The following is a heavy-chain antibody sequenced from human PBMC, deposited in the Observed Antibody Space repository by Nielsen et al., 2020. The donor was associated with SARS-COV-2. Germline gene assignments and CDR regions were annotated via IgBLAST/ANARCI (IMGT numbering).Heavy chain of an antibody. V-gene: IGHV3-33*01. CDR3: ARDSRYYYYGMDV. CDR2: IWYDGSNK. Sequence: LSLTCAASGFTFSSYGMHWVRQAPGKGLEWVAVIWYDGSNKYYADSVKGRFTISRDNSKNTLYLQMNSLRAEDTAVYYCARDSRYYYYGMDVWGQGTTVTVSS. J-gene: IGHJ6*02. CDR1: GFTFSSYG.